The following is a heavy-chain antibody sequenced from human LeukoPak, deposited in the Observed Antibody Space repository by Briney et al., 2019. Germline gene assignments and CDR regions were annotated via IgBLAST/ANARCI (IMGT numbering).Heavy chain of an antibody. CDR3: ARDYSGYGRFDY. CDR1: GFTFSDDY. D-gene: IGHD5-12*01. J-gene: IGHJ4*02. Sequence: PGGSLRLSCAASGFTFSDDYMSWIRQAPGKGLEWVSYISSSGSTIYYADSVKGRFTISRHNSKNTLYLQMNSLRAEDTAVYYCARDYSGYGRFDYWGQGTLVTVSS. V-gene: IGHV3-11*01. CDR2: ISSSGSTI.